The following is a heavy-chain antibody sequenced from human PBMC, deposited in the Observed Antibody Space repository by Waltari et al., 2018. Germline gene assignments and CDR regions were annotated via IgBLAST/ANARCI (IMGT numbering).Heavy chain of an antibody. CDR2: IYHSGST. J-gene: IGHJ4*02. V-gene: IGHV4-4*02. D-gene: IGHD6-13*01. CDR1: GGSISSSNW. Sequence: QVQLQESGPGLVKPSGTLSLTCAVSGGSISSSNWWSWVRQPPGNGLEWIGEIYHSGSTNYNPSLKIRVTISVDKCKNQFSLKLSSVTASDTAVYYCAREGIAAAGTSPYFDYWGQGTLVTVSS. CDR3: AREGIAAAGTSPYFDY.